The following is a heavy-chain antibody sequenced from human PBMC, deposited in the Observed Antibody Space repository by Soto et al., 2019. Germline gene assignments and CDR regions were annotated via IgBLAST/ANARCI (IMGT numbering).Heavy chain of an antibody. CDR3: ARSCGGDCYTERPEYFQR. CDR2: IHNSGNT. J-gene: IGHJ1*01. D-gene: IGHD2-21*02. Sequence: SETLSLTCTVSGASIGSGGYYWSWIRQVPGKGLEWIGYIHNSGNTYYNPSLKSRLTISRDTSKNQFSLKVSSVTVADTAVYYCARSCGGDCYTERPEYFQRWGQGTLVTVSS. CDR1: GASIGSGGYY. V-gene: IGHV4-31*03.